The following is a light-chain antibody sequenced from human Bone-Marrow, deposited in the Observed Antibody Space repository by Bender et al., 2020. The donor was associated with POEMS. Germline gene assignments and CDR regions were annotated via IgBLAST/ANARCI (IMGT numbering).Light chain of an antibody. Sequence: QSALTQSASVSGSPGQSITISCTGTDSDVGGYNYVSWYQQNPGKAPKLMIYDVSNRPSGVSNRFSGSKSGNTASLTISGLQAEDEADYFCAAWDDSLNGPVFGGGTKLTVL. J-gene: IGLJ3*02. CDR1: DSDVGGYNY. V-gene: IGLV2-14*01. CDR2: DVS. CDR3: AAWDDSLNGPV.